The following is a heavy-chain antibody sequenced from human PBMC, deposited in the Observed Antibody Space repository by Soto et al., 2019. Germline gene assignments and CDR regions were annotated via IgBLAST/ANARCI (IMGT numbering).Heavy chain of an antibody. Sequence: SETLSLTCAVYGGSFSGYYWSWIRQPPGKGLEWIGEINHSGSTNYNPSLKSRVTISVDTSKNQFSLKLSSVTAADTAVYYCAICGYGYSYGTFDYWGQGTLVTVSS. CDR3: AICGYGYSYGTFDY. V-gene: IGHV4-34*01. D-gene: IGHD5-18*01. CDR2: INHSGST. CDR1: GGSFSGYY. J-gene: IGHJ4*02.